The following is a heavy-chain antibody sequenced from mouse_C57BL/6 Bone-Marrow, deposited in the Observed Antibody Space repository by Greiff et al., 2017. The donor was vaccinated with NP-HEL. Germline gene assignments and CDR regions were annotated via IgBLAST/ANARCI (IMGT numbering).Heavy chain of an antibody. D-gene: IGHD1-1*01. Sequence: EVQLQQSGAELVRPGASVKLSCTASGFNIKDDYMHWVKQRPEQGLEWIGWIDPENGDTEYASKFQGKAPITADTSSNTAYLQLSSLTSEDTAVYYCTPYYYGSSSWFAYWGQGTLVTVSA. CDR3: TPYYYGSSSWFAY. V-gene: IGHV14-4*01. CDR2: IDPENGDT. CDR1: GFNIKDDY. J-gene: IGHJ3*01.